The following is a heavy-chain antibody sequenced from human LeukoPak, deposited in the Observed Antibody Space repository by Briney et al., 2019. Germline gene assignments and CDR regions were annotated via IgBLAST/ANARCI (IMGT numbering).Heavy chain of an antibody. D-gene: IGHD1-1*01. V-gene: IGHV3-20*04. CDR1: GFTFDDSG. J-gene: IGHJ4*02. CDR2: INWTGGST. CDR3: ARTSWNDVPYLDY. Sequence: PGGSLRLSCAASGFTFDDSGMSWVRQAPGKGLEWVSGINWTGGSTGYADSVTGRFTISRDNAKNSLYLQMNSLRAEDTAVYYCARTSWNDVPYLDYWGQGTLVTVSS.